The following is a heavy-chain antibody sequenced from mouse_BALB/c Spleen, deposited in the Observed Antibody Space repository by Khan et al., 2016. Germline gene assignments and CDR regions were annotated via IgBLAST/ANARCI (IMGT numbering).Heavy chain of an antibody. CDR2: IDPENGDT. CDR3: NASYYCNYYSLDY. J-gene: IGHJ4*01. D-gene: IGHD2-1*01. CDR1: GFNIKDYY. Sequence: VQLQQSGAEVVRSGASVKLSCTASGFNIKDYYMHWVKQRPEQGLEWIGWIDPENGDTENAPKFRGKATVTADTSSNTAYLQLSSLTSEDTAVYYCNASYYCNYYSLDYWGQGTSVTVSS. V-gene: IGHV14-4*02.